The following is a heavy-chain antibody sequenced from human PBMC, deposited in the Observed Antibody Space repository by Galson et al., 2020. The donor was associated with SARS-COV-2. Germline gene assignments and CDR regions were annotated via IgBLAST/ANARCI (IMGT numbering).Heavy chain of an antibody. CDR3: ARDPPSGDGEACDL. CDR2: ICWHGIT. CDR1: GDSISNGRDC. D-gene: IGHD2-21*01. J-gene: IGHJ3*01. V-gene: IGHV4-61*02. Sequence: SETLSLTCIVSGDSISNGRDCWNWLRQPVGKGLEWIWRICWHGITNSNPSPRSRVTTSLDTSKNQFSLRLSSMTAAVTAVYYCARDPPSGDGEACDLWGQGTTVIVSS.